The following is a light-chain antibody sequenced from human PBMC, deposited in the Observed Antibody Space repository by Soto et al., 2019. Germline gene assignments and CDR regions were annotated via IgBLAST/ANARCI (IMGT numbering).Light chain of an antibody. CDR1: QSVSSSY. J-gene: IGKJ1*01. V-gene: IGKV3-20*01. Sequence: EIVLTQSPGTLSLSPGERATLSCRASQSVSSSYLAWYQQKPGQAPRLLIYGASSRATGIPDRFSGSGSGTDFTLTISRLEPEDFAVYYCQQYGRSPPVPFGQGTKVEIK. CDR3: QQYGRSPPVP. CDR2: GAS.